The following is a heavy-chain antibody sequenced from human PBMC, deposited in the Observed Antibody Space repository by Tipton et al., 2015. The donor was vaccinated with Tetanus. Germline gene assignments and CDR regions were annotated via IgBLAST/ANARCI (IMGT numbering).Heavy chain of an antibody. CDR1: GGSIDRSTWY. J-gene: IGHJ5*02. Sequence: TLSLTCAVSGGSIDRSTWYWGWIRHSPGKGLEWIGGFYDSGSTHYNPSLESRVTVSGHTSRPQFSLTLNSVTAADTAIYYCARGSQGLDPWGPGTPVTVSS. CDR3: ARGSQGLDP. V-gene: IGHV4-39*01. CDR2: FYDSGST.